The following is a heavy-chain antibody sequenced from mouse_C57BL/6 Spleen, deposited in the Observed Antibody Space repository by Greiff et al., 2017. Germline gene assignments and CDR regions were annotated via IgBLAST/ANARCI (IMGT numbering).Heavy chain of an antibody. CDR1: GFSLTSYG. J-gene: IGHJ3*01. Sequence: QVQLKQSGPGLVAPSQSLSITCTVSGFSLTSYGVDWVRQPPGKGLAWLGVIWGGGSTNDNSALMSRLSISKDNSKSQVFLKMNSLQTDDTAMYYCAKHGDYYGSSSFAYWGQGTLVTVSA. CDR3: AKHGDYYGSSSFAY. CDR2: IWGGGST. D-gene: IGHD1-1*01. V-gene: IGHV2-9*01.